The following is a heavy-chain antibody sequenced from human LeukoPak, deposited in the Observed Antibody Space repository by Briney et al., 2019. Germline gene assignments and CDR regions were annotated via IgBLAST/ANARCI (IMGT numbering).Heavy chain of an antibody. Sequence: SETLSLTCTVSGGSLTSGDYYWNWIRQTPGKGLEWIGYIYDSGLTYFNPSLGSRLSMSVETSSNQFSLKLSSVTAADTAVYYCARQWGLLNDAFDIWGQGTMVTVSS. CDR3: ARQWGLLNDAFDI. V-gene: IGHV4-30-4*01. J-gene: IGHJ3*02. CDR1: GGSLTSGDYY. D-gene: IGHD1-26*01. CDR2: IYDSGLT.